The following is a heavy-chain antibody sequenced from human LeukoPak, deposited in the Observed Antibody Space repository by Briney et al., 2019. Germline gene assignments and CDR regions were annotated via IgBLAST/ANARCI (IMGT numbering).Heavy chain of an antibody. CDR3: AAVAVAGSWFDP. CDR1: GGSISSHY. J-gene: IGHJ5*02. D-gene: IGHD6-19*01. CDR2: IYYSGST. Sequence: SETLSLTCTVSGGSISSHYWSWIRQPPGKGLEWIGYIYYSGSTNYDPSLKSRVTISVDTSKNQFSLKLSSVTAADTAVYYCAAVAVAGSWFDPWGQGTLVTVSS. V-gene: IGHV4-59*11.